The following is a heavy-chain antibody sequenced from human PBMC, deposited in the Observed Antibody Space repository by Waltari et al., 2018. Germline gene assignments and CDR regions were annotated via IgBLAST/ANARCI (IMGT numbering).Heavy chain of an antibody. D-gene: IGHD6-19*01. CDR3: ARRRDSGWGLDY. Sequence: QVQLQESGPGLVKPSETLSLTCAVSGYSISSGYYWGWIRQPPGKGLEGIGSIYHSGSTYYNPSLKSRVTISVDTSKNQFSLKLSSVTAADTAVYYCARRRDSGWGLDYWGQGTLVTVSS. CDR2: IYHSGST. J-gene: IGHJ4*02. CDR1: GYSISSGYY. V-gene: IGHV4-38-2*01.